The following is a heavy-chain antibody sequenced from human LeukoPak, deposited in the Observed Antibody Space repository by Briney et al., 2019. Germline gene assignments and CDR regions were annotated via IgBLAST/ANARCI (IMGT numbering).Heavy chain of an antibody. J-gene: IGHJ5*02. CDR3: ARGRYGSGSPLDP. D-gene: IGHD3-10*01. CDR2: IYYSGST. V-gene: IGHV4-39*07. Sequence: SETLSLTCTVSGGSISSSSYYWGWIRQPPGKGLEWIGSIYYSGSTYYNPSLKSRVAISVDTSKNQFSLKLSSVTAADTAVYYCARGRYGSGSPLDPWGQGTLVTVSS. CDR1: GGSISSSSYY.